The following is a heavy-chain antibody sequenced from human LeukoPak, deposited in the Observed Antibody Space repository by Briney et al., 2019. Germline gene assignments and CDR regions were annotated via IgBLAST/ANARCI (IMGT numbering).Heavy chain of an antibody. Sequence: PSETLSLTCTVSGGSISSYYWSWIRQPAGKGLEWIGRIYTSGSTNYNPSLKSRVTMSVDTSKNQFSLKLSSVTAADTAVYYCARAGRRAAAGTFDYWGQGTLVTVSS. D-gene: IGHD6-13*01. CDR1: GGSISSYY. CDR2: IYTSGST. V-gene: IGHV4-4*07. J-gene: IGHJ4*02. CDR3: ARAGRRAAAGTFDY.